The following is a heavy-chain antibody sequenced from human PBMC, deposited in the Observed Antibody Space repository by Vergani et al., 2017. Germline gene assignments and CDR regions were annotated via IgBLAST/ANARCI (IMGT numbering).Heavy chain of an antibody. CDR3: ARVPLAYFWAWFDP. V-gene: IGHV4-59*01. Sequence: QVQLQESGPGRVKPSEILSLTCTVSGGSISSYYWSWIRQPPGKGLEWIGYIYYSGSTNYNPSLKSRVTISVDTSKNQFSLKRSSVTAADTAVYYCARVPLAYFWAWFDPWGQETLVTVSS. CDR1: GGSISSYY. D-gene: IGHD3-3*01. J-gene: IGHJ5*02. CDR2: IYYSGST.